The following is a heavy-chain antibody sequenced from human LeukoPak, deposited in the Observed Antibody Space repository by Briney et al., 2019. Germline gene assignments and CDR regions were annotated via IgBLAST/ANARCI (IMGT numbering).Heavy chain of an antibody. Sequence: GGSLRLSCAASGFTFSSYGMHWVRQAPGKGLEWVAVIWYDGSNKYYADSVKGRFTISRDNSKITLYLQMNSLRAEDTAVYYCARDPVGYCSSTSCFYFDYWGQGTLVTVSS. CDR1: GFTFSSYG. D-gene: IGHD2-2*01. J-gene: IGHJ4*02. CDR3: ARDPVGYCSSTSCFYFDY. CDR2: IWYDGSNK. V-gene: IGHV3-33*01.